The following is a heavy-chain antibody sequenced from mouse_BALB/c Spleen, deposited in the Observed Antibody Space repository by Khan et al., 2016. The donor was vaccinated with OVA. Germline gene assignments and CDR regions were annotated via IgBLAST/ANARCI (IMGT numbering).Heavy chain of an antibody. J-gene: IGHJ3*01. CDR1: GYTFTDYY. V-gene: IGHV1-77*01. CDR2: ISPGSGDT. D-gene: IGHD1-2*01. CDR3: ARRNYFGYTFAY. Sequence: VQLQESGAELARPGASVKLSCKASGYTFTDYYINWVKQRTGKGLEWIGEISPGSGDTYYTENVKGKATLTADKSSSTAYMHLSSLTSEASAVDFCARRNYFGYTFAYWGQGTLVTVSA.